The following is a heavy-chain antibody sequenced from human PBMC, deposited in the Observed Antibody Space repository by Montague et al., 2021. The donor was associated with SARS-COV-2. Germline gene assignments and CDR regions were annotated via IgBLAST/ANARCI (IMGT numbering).Heavy chain of an antibody. J-gene: IGHJ4*02. Sequence: CAISGDSVSSSTVAWNWLRQSPSRGLEWLGRTYFRSSFYNDYALSVKSRLNIQPDSAKNQFSLQLTSVTPEDTAIYYCARQHTSGWLTSDYWGQGILVTVSS. V-gene: IGHV6-1*01. CDR1: GDSVSSSTVA. D-gene: IGHD6-19*01. CDR2: TYFRSSFYN. CDR3: ARQHTSGWLTSDY.